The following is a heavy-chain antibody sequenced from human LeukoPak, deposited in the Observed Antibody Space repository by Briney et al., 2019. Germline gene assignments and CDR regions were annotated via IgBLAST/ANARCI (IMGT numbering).Heavy chain of an antibody. CDR2: INHSGST. Sequence: SETPSLTCTVSGGSISSGGYYWSWIRQPPGKGLEWIGEINHSGSTNYNPSLKSRVTISVDTSKNQFSLKLSSVTAADTAVYYCAREPRRRWLVIGWFDPWGQGTLVTVSS. CDR1: GGSISSGGYY. D-gene: IGHD6-19*01. V-gene: IGHV4-39*07. J-gene: IGHJ5*02. CDR3: AREPRRRWLVIGWFDP.